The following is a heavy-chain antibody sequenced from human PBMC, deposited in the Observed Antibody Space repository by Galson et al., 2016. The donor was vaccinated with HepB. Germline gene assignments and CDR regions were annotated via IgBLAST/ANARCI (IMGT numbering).Heavy chain of an antibody. D-gene: IGHD3-9*01. CDR2: ISGTGETT. J-gene: IGHJ6*02. CDR3: AKFARRQYYDSMTGFLHDGLDV. Sequence: SLRLSCAASGFTFDNYAMSWVRHTPGKGLEWVSSISGTGETTYFADSVKGRFTISRDNSKNTLYLQMNSLRGEDKAVYDCAKFARRQYYDSMTGFLHDGLDVWGQGTTVTVSS. V-gene: IGHV3-23*01. CDR1: GFTFDNYA.